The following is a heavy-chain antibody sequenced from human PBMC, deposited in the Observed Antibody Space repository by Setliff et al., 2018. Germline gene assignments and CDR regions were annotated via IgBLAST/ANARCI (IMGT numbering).Heavy chain of an antibody. J-gene: IGHJ1*01. CDR2: ISYDGSNK. Sequence: SCAASGFTFSSYAMHWVRQAPGKGLEWVAVISYDGSNKYYADSVKGRFTISRDNSKNTLYLQMNSLRAEDTAVYYCARDRKRRSSSWENYFQHWGQGTLVTVSS. V-gene: IGHV3-30*04. CDR3: ARDRKRRSSSWENYFQH. CDR1: GFTFSSYA. D-gene: IGHD6-13*01.